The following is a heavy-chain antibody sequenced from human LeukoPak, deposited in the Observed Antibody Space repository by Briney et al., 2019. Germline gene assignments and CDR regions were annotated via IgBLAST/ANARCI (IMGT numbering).Heavy chain of an antibody. Sequence: PGRSLRLSCAASGFTFSSYGMHWVRQAPGKGLEWVAVIWHDGSNKYYADSVKGRFTISRDNSKNTLYLQMNSLRAEDTAVYYCARDRSSSSYYYYYYGMDVWGQGTTVTVSS. V-gene: IGHV3-33*01. CDR1: GFTFSSYG. D-gene: IGHD6-6*01. CDR3: ARDRSSSSYYYYYYGMDV. J-gene: IGHJ6*02. CDR2: IWHDGSNK.